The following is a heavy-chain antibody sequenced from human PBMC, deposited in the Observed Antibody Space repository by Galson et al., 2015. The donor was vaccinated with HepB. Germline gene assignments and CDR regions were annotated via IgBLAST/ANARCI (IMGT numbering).Heavy chain of an antibody. V-gene: IGHV3-11*05. CDR3: ARVWDSSGYYADY. CDR1: GFTFRDYY. CDR2: ISSSSSYT. J-gene: IGHJ4*02. Sequence: LSCAASGFTFRDYYMSWIRQAPGKGLEWVSYISSSSSYTTYADSVKGRFTISRDNAKNSLYLQMNSLRAGDTAVYYCARVWDSSGYYADYWGQGTLVTVSS. D-gene: IGHD3-22*01.